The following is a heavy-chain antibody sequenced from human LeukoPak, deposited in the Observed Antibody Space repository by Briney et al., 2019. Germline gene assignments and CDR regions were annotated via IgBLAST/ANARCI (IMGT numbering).Heavy chain of an antibody. J-gene: IGHJ4*02. D-gene: IGHD4-17*01. CDR2: IIPILGIA. CDR3: ARDHDYGDYGSPDY. CDR1: GGTFSIYA. Sequence: SVKVSCKASGGTFSIYAISWVRQAPGQGLEWMGRIIPILGIANYAQKFQGRVTITADKSTRTAYMELSSLRSEDTAVYYCARDHDYGDYGSPDYWGQGTLVTVSS. V-gene: IGHV1-69*04.